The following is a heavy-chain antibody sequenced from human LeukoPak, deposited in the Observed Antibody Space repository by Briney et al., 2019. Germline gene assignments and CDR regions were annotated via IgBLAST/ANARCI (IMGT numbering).Heavy chain of an antibody. Sequence: PSETLSLTCTVSGGSISSYYWSWIRQPAGKGLEWIGRIYTSGSTNYNPSLKSRVTMSVDTSKNQFSLKLSSVTAADTAVYYCARAVLLWFGELSYCYYYYMDVWGKGTTVTVSS. J-gene: IGHJ6*03. V-gene: IGHV4-4*07. CDR2: IYTSGST. CDR1: GGSISSYY. D-gene: IGHD3-10*01. CDR3: ARAVLLWFGELSYCYYYYMDV.